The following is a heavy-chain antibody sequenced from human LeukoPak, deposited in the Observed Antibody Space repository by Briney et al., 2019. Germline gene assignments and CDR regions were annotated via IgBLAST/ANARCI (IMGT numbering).Heavy chain of an antibody. CDR2: IYYSGST. CDR1: GGSISSYY. V-gene: IGHV4-59*08. J-gene: IGHJ4*02. Sequence: PSETLSLTCTVSGGSISSYYWSWIRQPPGKGLEWIGYIYYSGSTYYNPSLKSRVTISVDTSKNQFSLKLGSVTAADTAVYYCARIHSSSGSYYFDYWGQGTLVTVSS. D-gene: IGHD6-13*01. CDR3: ARIHSSSGSYYFDY.